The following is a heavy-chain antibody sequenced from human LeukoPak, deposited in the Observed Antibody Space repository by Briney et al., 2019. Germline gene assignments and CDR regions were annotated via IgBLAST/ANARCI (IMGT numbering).Heavy chain of an antibody. Sequence: GSLRLSCEVSGFTFSNYWMMWVRQPPGKGLEWIGSIYYSGSTNYNPSLKSRVTISVDTSKNQFSLKLSSVTAADTAVYYCARVIRSGSYYVDYWGQGTLVTVSS. CDR1: GFTFSNYW. D-gene: IGHD1-26*01. CDR3: ARVIRSGSYYVDY. CDR2: IYYSGST. J-gene: IGHJ4*02. V-gene: IGHV4-59*01.